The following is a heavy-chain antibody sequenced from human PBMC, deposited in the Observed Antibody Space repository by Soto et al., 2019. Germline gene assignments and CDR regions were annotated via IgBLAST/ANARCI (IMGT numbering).Heavy chain of an antibody. V-gene: IGHV4-59*13. J-gene: IGHJ4*02. CDR2: IYYTGST. D-gene: IGHD7-27*01. CDR3: ARANWYSEF. CDR1: GLSITNNY. Sequence: QVHLQESGPGLVKPSETLSLTCTVSGLSITNNYWSWIRQPPGKGLEWIGYIYYTGSTNYNSSLKSRVTMSVDTSKNQFSLNLASLTAADTAIYYCARANWYSEFWGQGTLVTVSS.